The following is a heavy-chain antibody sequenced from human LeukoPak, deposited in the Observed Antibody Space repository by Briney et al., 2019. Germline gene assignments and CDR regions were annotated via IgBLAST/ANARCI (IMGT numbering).Heavy chain of an antibody. CDR1: GFTFDDYA. D-gene: IGHD1-26*01. V-gene: IGHV3-9*01. CDR3: AKAETSGSYWTNFDY. Sequence: GGSLRLSCAASGFTFDDYAMHWVRQAPGKGLEWVSGISWNSGSLGYADSVKGRFTISRDNAKNSLYLQMNSLRAEDTAVYYCAKAETSGSYWTNFDYWGQGTLVTVSS. CDR2: ISWNSGSL. J-gene: IGHJ4*02.